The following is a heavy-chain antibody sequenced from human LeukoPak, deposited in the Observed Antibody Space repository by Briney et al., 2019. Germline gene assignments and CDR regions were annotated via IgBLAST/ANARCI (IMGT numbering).Heavy chain of an antibody. CDR2: IYHSGST. CDR3: ARRLGYSYGYWFDP. J-gene: IGHJ5*02. CDR1: GGSFSGYY. D-gene: IGHD5-18*01. V-gene: IGHV4-34*01. Sequence: SETLSLTCAVYGGSFSGYYWSWIRQPPGKGLEWIGEIYHSGSTNYNPSLKSRVTISVDTSKNQFSLKLSSVTAADTAVYYCARRLGYSYGYWFDPWGQGTLVTVSS.